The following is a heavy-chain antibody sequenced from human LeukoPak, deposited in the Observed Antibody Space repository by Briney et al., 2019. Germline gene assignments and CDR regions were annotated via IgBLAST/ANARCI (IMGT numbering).Heavy chain of an antibody. CDR2: INPSGGTT. CDR1: GYIFTSYS. Sequence: GASVKVSCKASGYIFTSYSMHWVRRPPGQGLEWMGIINPSGGTTNYAQKFQGRVTMPRDTSTSTVYMDLSSLRSEDTAVYYCARDLSHRYYHSTGYAFDSWGQGNLVTVSS. D-gene: IGHD3-22*01. V-gene: IGHV1-46*01. CDR3: ARDLSHRYYHSTGYAFDS. J-gene: IGHJ4*02.